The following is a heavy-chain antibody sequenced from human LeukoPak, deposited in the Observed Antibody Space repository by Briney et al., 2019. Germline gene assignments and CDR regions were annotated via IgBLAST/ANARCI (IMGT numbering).Heavy chain of an antibody. D-gene: IGHD2-15*01. CDR3: AQISPGGSFTLD. Sequence: GGSLRLSCAASGFTFSSYAIHWVRQAPGKGLEWVAVISYDGSNEYYADSVRGRFTISRDNSKNTVYLQMNSLRPEDTAVYYCAQISPGGSFTLDWGQGTLVTVSS. J-gene: IGHJ4*02. CDR2: ISYDGSNE. CDR1: GFTFSSYA. V-gene: IGHV3-30-3*01.